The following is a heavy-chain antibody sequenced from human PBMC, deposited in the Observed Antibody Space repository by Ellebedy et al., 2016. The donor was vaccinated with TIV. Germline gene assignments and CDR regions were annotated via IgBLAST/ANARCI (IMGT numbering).Heavy chain of an antibody. CDR1: GFTFTGDW. CDR3: TRGKARTGYQYGMDL. D-gene: IGHD6-13*01. Sequence: GESLKISCGASGFTFTGDWMARVRQAPGKGLEGVANIKPDGTEKYYVASVKGRFTLSRDNAKNSLILQMDSLRAEDTAVYFCTRGKARTGYQYGMDLWGQGTTVAVSS. CDR2: IKPDGTEK. J-gene: IGHJ6*02. V-gene: IGHV3-7*03.